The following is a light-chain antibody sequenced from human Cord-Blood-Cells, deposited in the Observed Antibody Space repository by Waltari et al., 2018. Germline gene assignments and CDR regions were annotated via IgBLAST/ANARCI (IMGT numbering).Light chain of an antibody. CDR2: GNS. J-gene: IGLJ3*02. CDR1: SSNIGAGSD. V-gene: IGLV1-40*01. Sequence: QSVLTPPPSVSGAPGQRVTIPCTGSSSNIGAGSDVHRYQQLPGTAPKLLIYGNSNRPSGVPDRFSGSKSGTSASLAITGLQAEDEADYYCQSYDSSLSGWVFGGGTKLTVL. CDR3: QSYDSSLSGWV.